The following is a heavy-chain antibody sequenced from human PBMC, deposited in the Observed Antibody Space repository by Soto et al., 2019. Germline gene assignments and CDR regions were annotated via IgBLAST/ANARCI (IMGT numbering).Heavy chain of an antibody. J-gene: IGHJ6*02. V-gene: IGHV5-10-1*01. D-gene: IGHD3-10*01. CDR2: IDPTDSYT. Sequence: SGRGSGWGCTWFWVSGVRQMPGKGLEWMGRIDPTDSYTKYSPSFEGHVTISADKSISTAYLQWSSLKASDSAVYYCARQSRASFALDVCGQATTVT. CDR3: ARQSRASFALDV. CDR1: GWGCTWFW.